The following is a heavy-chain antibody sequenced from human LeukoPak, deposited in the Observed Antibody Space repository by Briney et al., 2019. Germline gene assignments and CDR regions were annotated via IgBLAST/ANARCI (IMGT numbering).Heavy chain of an antibody. CDR3: ASQYYYDSSGYYLGGSAFDI. CDR1: GFTFSSYS. V-gene: IGHV3-21*01. D-gene: IGHD3-22*01. CDR2: ISSSSSYI. J-gene: IGHJ3*02. Sequence: PGGSLRLSCAASGFTFSSYSMNWVRRAPGKGLEWVSSISSSSSYIYYADSVKGRFTIPRDNAKNSLYLQMNSLRAEDTAVYYCASQYYYDSSGYYLGGSAFDIWGQGTMVTVSS.